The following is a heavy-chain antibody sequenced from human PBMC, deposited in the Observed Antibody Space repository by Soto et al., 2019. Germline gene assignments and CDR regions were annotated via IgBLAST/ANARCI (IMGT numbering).Heavy chain of an antibody. J-gene: IGHJ4*02. CDR2: INHSGST. CDR3: EVWAAAGSDY. Sequence: SETLSLTCAVYGGSFSGYYWSWIRQPPGKGLEWIGEINHSGSTNYNPSLKSRVTISVDTSKNQFSLKLSSVTAADTAVYYCEVWAAAGSDYWGQGTLVTVSS. D-gene: IGHD6-13*01. CDR1: GGSFSGYY. V-gene: IGHV4-34*01.